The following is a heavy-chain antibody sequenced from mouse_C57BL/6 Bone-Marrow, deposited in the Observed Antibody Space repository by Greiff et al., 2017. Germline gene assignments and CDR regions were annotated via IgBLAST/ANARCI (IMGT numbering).Heavy chain of an antibody. CDR3: AKAYYSSYWYFDV. Sequence: QVQLQQPGAELVRPGSSVKLSCKASGYTFTSYWMHWVKQRPIQGLEWIGNIDPSDSETHYNQKFKDKATLTVDKSSSTAYMQLSSLTSEDSAVYYWAKAYYSSYWYFDVWGTGTTVTVAS. J-gene: IGHJ1*03. CDR1: GYTFTSYW. D-gene: IGHD2-5*01. CDR2: IDPSDSET. V-gene: IGHV1-52*01.